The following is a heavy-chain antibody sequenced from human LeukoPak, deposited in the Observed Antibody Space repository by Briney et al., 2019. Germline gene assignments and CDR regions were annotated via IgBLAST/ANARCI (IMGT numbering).Heavy chain of an antibody. J-gene: IGHJ4*02. Sequence: ASVKVSCKASGYTFTSYYMHWVRQAPGQGLEWMGIINPSGGSTSYAQKFQGRVTMTRDTSTSTVYMELSSLRSEDTAVYYCASTGGAIFGVVIIQGAFDYWGQGTLVTVSS. CDR3: ASTGGAIFGVVIIQGAFDY. V-gene: IGHV1-46*01. D-gene: IGHD3-3*01. CDR1: GYTFTSYY. CDR2: INPSGGST.